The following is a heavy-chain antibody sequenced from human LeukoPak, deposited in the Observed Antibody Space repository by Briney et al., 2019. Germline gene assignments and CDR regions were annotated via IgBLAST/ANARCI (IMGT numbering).Heavy chain of an antibody. Sequence: GGSLRLSCAASGFTFSSYAMHWVRQAPGKGLEWVAVISYDGSNKYYADSVKGRFTISRDNSKNTLYLQMNSLRAEDTAVYYCARVTEVHQLWFPPDYWGQGTLVTVSS. CDR3: ARVTEVHQLWFPPDY. V-gene: IGHV3-30-3*01. J-gene: IGHJ4*02. CDR2: ISYDGSNK. CDR1: GFTFSSYA. D-gene: IGHD5-18*01.